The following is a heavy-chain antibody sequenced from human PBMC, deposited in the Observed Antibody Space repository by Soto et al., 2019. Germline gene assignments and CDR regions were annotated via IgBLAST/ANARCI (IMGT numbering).Heavy chain of an antibody. CDR2: IIPIFGTA. J-gene: IGHJ1*01. CDR1: GGTFSSYA. Sequence: QVQLVQSGAEVKKPGSSVKVSCKASGGTFSSYAISWVRQAPGQGLEWMGGIIPIFGTANYAQKFQGRVTITADEDTSTAYMELSSLRSEDTAVYYCARDPYYYDSSGYFEGYFQHWGQGNLVTVSS. V-gene: IGHV1-69*01. CDR3: ARDPYYYDSSGYFEGYFQH. D-gene: IGHD3-22*01.